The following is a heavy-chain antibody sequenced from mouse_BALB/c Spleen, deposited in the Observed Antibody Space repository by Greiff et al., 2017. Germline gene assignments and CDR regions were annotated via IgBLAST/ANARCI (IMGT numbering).Heavy chain of an antibody. CDR3: AGGAYYGYDDPHYYAMDY. D-gene: IGHD2-9*01. V-gene: IGHV1-14*01. J-gene: IGHJ4*01. Sequence: EVQLQQSGPELVKPGASVKMSCKASGYTFTSYVMHWVKQKPGQGLEWIGYINPYNDGTKYNEKFKGKATLTSDKSSSTAYMELSSLTSEDSAVYYCAGGAYYGYDDPHYYAMDYWGQGTSVTVSS. CDR2: INPYNDGT. CDR1: GYTFTSYV.